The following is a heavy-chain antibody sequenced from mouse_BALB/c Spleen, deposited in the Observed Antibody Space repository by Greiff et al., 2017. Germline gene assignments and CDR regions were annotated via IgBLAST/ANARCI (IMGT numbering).Heavy chain of an antibody. CDR2: IRNKANGYTT. V-gene: IGHV7-3*02. CDR3: ARDRDYAMDY. CDR1: GFTFTDYY. Sequence: DVKLVESGGGLVQPGGSLRLSCATSGFTFTDYYMSWVRQPPGKALEWLGFIRNKANGYTTEYSASVKGRFTISRDNSQSILYLQMNTLRAEDSATYYCARDRDYAMDYWGQGTSVTVSS. J-gene: IGHJ4*01.